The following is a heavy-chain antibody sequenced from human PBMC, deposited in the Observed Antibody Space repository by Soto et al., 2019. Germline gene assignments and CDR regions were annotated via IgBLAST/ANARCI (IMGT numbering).Heavy chain of an antibody. V-gene: IGHV4-39*01. J-gene: IGHJ6*02. Sequence: NPSETLSLTCTVSGGSISSSSYYWGWIRQPPGKGLEWIGSIYYSGSTYYNPSLKSRVTISVDTSKNQFSLKLSSVTAADTAVYYCARQWGQLARKVTYYYYYYGMDVWGQGTTVTVSS. CDR1: GGSISSSSYY. CDR3: ARQWGQLARKVTYYYYYYGMDV. CDR2: IYYSGST. D-gene: IGHD4-4*01.